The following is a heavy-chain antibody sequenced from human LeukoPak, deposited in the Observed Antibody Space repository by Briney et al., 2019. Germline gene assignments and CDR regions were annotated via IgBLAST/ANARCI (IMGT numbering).Heavy chain of an antibody. CDR1: GYTFAGYF. D-gene: IGHD2-8*01. Sequence: GASVRVSCKASGYTFAGYFIHWVRQAPGQGLELMGRINPNSGDTEYAPKFQGWVTMTRDTSISTAYVEVRRLISDDTAVYYCARDLASTSNWDFDFWGQGTLVIVSS. V-gene: IGHV1-2*04. CDR3: ARDLASTSNWDFDF. J-gene: IGHJ4*02. CDR2: INPNSGDT.